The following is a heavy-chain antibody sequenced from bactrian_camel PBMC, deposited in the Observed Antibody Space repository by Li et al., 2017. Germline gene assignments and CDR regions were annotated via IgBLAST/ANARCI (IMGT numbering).Heavy chain of an antibody. V-gene: IGHV3S63*01. D-gene: IGHD6*01. CDR3: VSGPDGGSWYGTGP. Sequence: HVQLVESGGGSVQAGETLKLSCSASGFTFAERQMCWYRQAPGSECELVSSIKDDGTTYYADSVKGRFTISQDSARTTVYLQMDNLKPEDTAMYYCVSGPDGGSWYGTGPWGQGTQVTVS. CDR1: GFTFAERQ. J-gene: IGHJ6*01. CDR2: IKDDGTT.